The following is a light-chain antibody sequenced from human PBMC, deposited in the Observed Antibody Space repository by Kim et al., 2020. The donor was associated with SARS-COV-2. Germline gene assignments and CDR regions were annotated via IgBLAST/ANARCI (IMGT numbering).Light chain of an antibody. Sequence: TGERVTLSCRASQSVSSRYLAWYQQKPGQAPRLLIYDASTRATGIPDRFSGSGSGTDFTLTISRLEPEDFAVYYCQHYGSSPQVTFGGGTKVDIK. V-gene: IGKV3-20*01. CDR3: QHYGSSPQVT. CDR1: QSVSSRY. J-gene: IGKJ4*01. CDR2: DAS.